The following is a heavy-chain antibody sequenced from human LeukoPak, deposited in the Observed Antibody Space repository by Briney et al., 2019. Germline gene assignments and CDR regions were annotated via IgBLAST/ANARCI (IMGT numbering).Heavy chain of an antibody. J-gene: IGHJ4*02. CDR3: ARGGDYDFWSGLAYYFDY. Sequence: GGSLRLSCAASGFTFSSYWMLWVRQAPGKGLVWVSRINSDGSSTSYADSVKGRFTISRDNAKNSLYLQMNSLRAEDTAVYYCARGGDYDFWSGLAYYFDYWGQGTLVTVSS. V-gene: IGHV3-74*01. D-gene: IGHD3-3*01. CDR2: INSDGSST. CDR1: GFTFSSYW.